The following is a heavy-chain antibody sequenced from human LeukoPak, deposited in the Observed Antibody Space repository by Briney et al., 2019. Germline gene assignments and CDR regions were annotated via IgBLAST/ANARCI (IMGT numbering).Heavy chain of an antibody. V-gene: IGHV3-23*01. J-gene: IGHJ4*02. D-gene: IGHD3-10*01. CDR2: ISGSGGST. Sequence: HAGGSLRLSCAASGFSFSSYAMNWVRQAPGKGLEWVSAISGSGGSTYYADSVKGRFTISRDNSKNTLYLQMNSLRAEDTAVYYCAKDTLSHYGSGSCFDYWGQGTLVTVSS. CDR1: GFSFSSYA. CDR3: AKDTLSHYGSGSCFDY.